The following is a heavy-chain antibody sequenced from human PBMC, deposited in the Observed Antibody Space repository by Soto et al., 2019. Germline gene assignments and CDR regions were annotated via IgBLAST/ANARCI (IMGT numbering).Heavy chain of an antibody. V-gene: IGHV4-59*01. CDR2: IYYSGST. D-gene: IGHD4-17*01. CDR3: ARVDYGDLQYWYFDL. CDR1: GGSISSYY. J-gene: IGHJ2*01. Sequence: SETLSLTCTVSGGSISSYYWSWIRQPPGKGLEWIGYIYYSGSTNYNPSLKSRVTISVDTSKNQFSLKLSSVTAADTAVYYCARVDYGDLQYWYFDLWGRGTLVTVSS.